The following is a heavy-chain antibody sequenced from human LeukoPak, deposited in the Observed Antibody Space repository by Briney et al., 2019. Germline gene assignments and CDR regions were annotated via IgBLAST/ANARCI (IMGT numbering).Heavy chain of an antibody. Sequence: SETLSLTCAVYGGSFSGYYWSWIRQPPGKGLEWIGEINHSGSTNYNPSLKSRVTISVDTSKNQLSLKLSSVTAADTAVYYCARGDSSVFDYWGQGTLVTVSS. V-gene: IGHV4-34*01. CDR2: INHSGST. CDR1: GGSFSGYY. CDR3: ARGDSSVFDY. D-gene: IGHD6-13*01. J-gene: IGHJ4*02.